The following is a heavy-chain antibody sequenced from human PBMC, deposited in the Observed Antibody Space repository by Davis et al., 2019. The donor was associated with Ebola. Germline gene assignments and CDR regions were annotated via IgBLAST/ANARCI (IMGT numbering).Heavy chain of an antibody. CDR2: ISGSGGST. Sequence: GESLKISCAASGFTFSSYAMSWVRQAPGKGLEWVSAISGSGGSTYYADSVKGRFTISRDNSKNTLYLQMNSLRAEDTAVYYCARGTVTGDYWGKGTTVTVSS. CDR3: ARGTVTGDY. V-gene: IGHV3-23*01. J-gene: IGHJ6*04. CDR1: GFTFSSYA. D-gene: IGHD4-17*01.